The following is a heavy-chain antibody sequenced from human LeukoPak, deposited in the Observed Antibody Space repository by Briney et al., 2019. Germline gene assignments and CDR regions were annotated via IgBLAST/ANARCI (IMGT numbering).Heavy chain of an antibody. J-gene: IGHJ5*02. CDR3: ARTGGYRSGGSCYSNWFDP. Sequence: SVKVSCKASGGTFSSYAISWVRQAPGQGLEWMGRIIPIFGTANYAQKFQGRVTITTDESTSTAYMELSSLRSEDTAVYYCARTGGYRSGGSCYSNWFDPWGQGTLVTVSS. CDR1: GGTFSSYA. CDR2: IIPIFGTA. V-gene: IGHV1-69*05. D-gene: IGHD2-15*01.